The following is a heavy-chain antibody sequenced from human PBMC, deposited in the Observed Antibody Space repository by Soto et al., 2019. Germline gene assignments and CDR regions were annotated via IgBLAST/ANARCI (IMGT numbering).Heavy chain of an antibody. CDR3: ARHVGDERQYYDFWSGYSGNWFGP. CDR2: INHSAST. J-gene: IGHJ5*02. CDR1: GAACSCCC. Sequence: GILSLSCAVCGAACSCCCRTCIRQTPGKGLEWIGEINHSASTNYNPSLKSRVTISVDTSKNQFSLKLSSVTAADMAVYYCARHVGDERQYYDFWSGYSGNWFGPWGQGTLVTVS. V-gene: IGHV4-34*01. D-gene: IGHD3-3*01.